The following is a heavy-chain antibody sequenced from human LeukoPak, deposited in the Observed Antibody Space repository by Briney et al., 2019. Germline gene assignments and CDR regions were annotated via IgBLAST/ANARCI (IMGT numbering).Heavy chain of an antibody. J-gene: IGHJ4*02. CDR3: AALNIATRPWCFDY. CDR1: GGSISNYY. D-gene: IGHD6-6*01. Sequence: SETLSLTCTVSGGSISNYYWSWLRQPPGKGLEWIGYIYSIGSTNYNPSLKNRVTISVDTSKNQFSLKLSSVTAADTAVYYCAALNIATRPWCFDYWGQGALVTVSS. V-gene: IGHV4-59*01. CDR2: IYSIGST.